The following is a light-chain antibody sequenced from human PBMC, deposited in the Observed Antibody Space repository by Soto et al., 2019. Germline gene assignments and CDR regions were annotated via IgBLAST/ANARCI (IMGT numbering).Light chain of an antibody. CDR3: QQSGSSPRT. CDR1: RSVSSS. J-gene: IGKJ1*01. CDR2: GAS. Sequence: EIVLTQSPGTLSLSPGERATLSCRASRSVSSSVAWYQQKPGQAPRLLIYGASSRATGVPDRFSGSGSGTDFTLTISRLEPEDFAVYYCQQSGSSPRTFGQGTKVDIK. V-gene: IGKV3-20*01.